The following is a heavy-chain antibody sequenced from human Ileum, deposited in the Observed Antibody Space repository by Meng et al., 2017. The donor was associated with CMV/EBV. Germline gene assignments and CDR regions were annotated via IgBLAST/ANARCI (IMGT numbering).Heavy chain of an antibody. CDR1: GGSIRRSSYY. D-gene: IGHD5-12*01. CDR3: ARLIVATHFDY. J-gene: IGHJ4*02. CDR2: IYYSGST. Sequence: QRQLHGAGPGLVKPSETLSPTCTVSGGSIRRSSYYWGWIRQPPGKGLEWIGSIYYSGSTYYNPSLKSRVTISVDTSKNQFSLKLSSVTAADTAVYYCARLIVATHFDYWGQGTLVTVSS. V-gene: IGHV4-39*07.